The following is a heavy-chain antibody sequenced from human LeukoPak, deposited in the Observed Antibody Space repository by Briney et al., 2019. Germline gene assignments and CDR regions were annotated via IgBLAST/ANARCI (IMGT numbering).Heavy chain of an antibody. D-gene: IGHD4-17*01. V-gene: IGHV3-30-3*01. CDR3: AREAGEDDYGDYGSN. J-gene: IGHJ4*02. CDR1: GFTFSSYA. Sequence: GGSLRLSCAASGFTFSSYAMHWVPQAQGRGLEGGAVLSYDGSNKYYADSVKGRFTISRDNSKNTLYLQMNSLRAEDTAVYYCAREAGEDDYGDYGSNWGQGTLVTVSS. CDR2: LSYDGSNK.